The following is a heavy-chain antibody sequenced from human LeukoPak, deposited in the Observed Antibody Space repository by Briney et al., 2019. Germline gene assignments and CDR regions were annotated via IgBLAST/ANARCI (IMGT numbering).Heavy chain of an antibody. J-gene: IGHJ4*02. CDR1: GYTFSSYG. CDR3: AGSSWLVPFDY. V-gene: IGHV1-3*01. D-gene: IGHD6-19*01. CDR2: INAGNGNT. Sequence: ASVEVSCKASGYTFSSYGISWVRQAPGQRLEWMGWINAGNGNTKYSQKFQGRVTITRDTSASTAYMELSSLRSEDTAVYYCAGSSWLVPFDYWGQGTLVTVSS.